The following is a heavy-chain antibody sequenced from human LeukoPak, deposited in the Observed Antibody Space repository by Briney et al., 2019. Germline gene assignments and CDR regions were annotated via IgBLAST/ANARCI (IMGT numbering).Heavy chain of an antibody. CDR1: GGSISSSSYY. CDR2: IYYSGST. V-gene: IGHV4-39*07. J-gene: IGHJ5*02. CDR3: ATYVSILTVPGSWFDP. Sequence: SETLSLTCTVSGGSISSSSYYWGWIRQPPGKGLEWIGSIYYSGSTYYNPSLKSRVTISVDTSKNQFSLNLNSVTAADTAVYYCATYVSILTVPGSWFDPWGQGTLVTVSS. D-gene: IGHD3-3*01.